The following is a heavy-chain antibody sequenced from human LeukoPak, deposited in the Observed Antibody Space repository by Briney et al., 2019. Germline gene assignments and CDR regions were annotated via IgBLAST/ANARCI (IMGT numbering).Heavy chain of an antibody. V-gene: IGHV3-21*01. J-gene: IGHJ4*02. CDR2: ISSSSSYI. D-gene: IGHD2-21*02. Sequence: GSLRLSCAASGFTFNSYSMNWVRQAPGKGLEWVSSISSSSSYIYYADSVKGRFTISRDNAKNSLYLQMNSLRAEDTAVYYCARDLGSLHIVVVTATYDYWGQGTLVTVSS. CDR1: GFTFNSYS. CDR3: ARDLGSLHIVVVTATYDY.